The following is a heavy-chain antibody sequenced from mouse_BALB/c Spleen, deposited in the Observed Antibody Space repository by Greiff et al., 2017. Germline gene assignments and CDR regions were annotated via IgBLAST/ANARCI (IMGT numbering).Heavy chain of an antibody. Sequence: VQLQQSGPGLVAPSQSLSITCTVSGFSLTSYGVHWVRQPPGKGLEWLGVIWAGGSTNYNSALMSRLSISKDNSKSQVFLKMNSLQTDDTAMYYCAREATVVRYFDVWGAGTTVTVSS. CDR2: IWAGGST. D-gene: IGHD1-1*01. J-gene: IGHJ1*01. V-gene: IGHV2-9*02. CDR3: AREATVVRYFDV. CDR1: GFSLTSYG.